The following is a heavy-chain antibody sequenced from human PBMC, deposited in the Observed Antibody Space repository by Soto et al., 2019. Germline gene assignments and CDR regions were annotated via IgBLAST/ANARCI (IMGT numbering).Heavy chain of an antibody. D-gene: IGHD1-26*01. V-gene: IGHV1-2*02. CDR3: ARALSFGSGTLDY. CDR2: INPDSGGT. CDR1: GYTFTAYY. Sequence: DSVKVSCKASGYTFTAYYMPWVRQAPGQGLEWMGCINPDSGGTKYAQKFQGRVTMTRDTSITTAYLDLSSLRSEETAVYYWARALSFGSGTLDYWGQGSLVTVSS. J-gene: IGHJ4*02.